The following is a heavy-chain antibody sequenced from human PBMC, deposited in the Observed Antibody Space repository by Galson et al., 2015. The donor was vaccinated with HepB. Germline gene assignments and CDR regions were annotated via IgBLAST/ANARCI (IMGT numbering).Heavy chain of an antibody. V-gene: IGHV4-30-2*01. J-gene: IGHJ4*02. Sequence: TLSLTCAVSGGSISSGGYSWSWIRQPPGKGLEWIGYIYHSGSTYYNPSLKSRVTISVDRSKNQFSLKLSSVTAADTAVYYCAVIVRGGVFDYWGQGTLVTVSS. D-gene: IGHD3-10*01. CDR2: IYHSGST. CDR3: AVIVRGGVFDY. CDR1: GGSISSGGYS.